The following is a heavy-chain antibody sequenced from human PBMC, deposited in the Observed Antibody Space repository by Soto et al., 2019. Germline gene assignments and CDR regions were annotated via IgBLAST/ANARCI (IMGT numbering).Heavy chain of an antibody. D-gene: IGHD4-17*01. Sequence: QAQLQESGPGLVKPSGTLSLTCAVSGGSISRSNWWNWIRQPPGKGLEWIGNIYHSGSTDYNPSLKSRDTRSVDNFKNQFSLRLTSVTAADTDEYYWASRDPYGDYAHGFDIWGQGTMVTVSS. CDR1: GGSISRSNW. CDR2: IYHSGST. CDR3: ASRDPYGDYAHGFDI. J-gene: IGHJ3*02. V-gene: IGHV4-4*02.